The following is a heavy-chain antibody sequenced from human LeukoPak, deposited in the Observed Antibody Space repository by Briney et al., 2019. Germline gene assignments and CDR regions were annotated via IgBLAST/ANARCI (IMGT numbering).Heavy chain of an antibody. CDR1: GGSISSYY. CDR3: ARRAGYCSSTSCYESLSWFDP. Sequence: PSETLSLTCTVSGGSISSYYWSWIRQPPGKGLEWIGYIYYSGSTNYNPSLKSRVIISVDTSKNQFSLKLSSVTAADTAVYYRARRAGYCSSTSCYESLSWFDPWGQGTLVTVSS. V-gene: IGHV4-59*08. J-gene: IGHJ5*02. D-gene: IGHD2-2*01. CDR2: IYYSGST.